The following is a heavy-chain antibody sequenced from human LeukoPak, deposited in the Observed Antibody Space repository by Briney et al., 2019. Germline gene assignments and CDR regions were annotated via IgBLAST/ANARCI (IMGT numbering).Heavy chain of an antibody. CDR3: AKAYNYYDTTDAFDI. J-gene: IGHJ3*02. CDR1: GFTFSSYG. D-gene: IGHD3-22*01. CDR2: MSGSGSST. Sequence: GGTLRLSCAASGFTFSSYGMSWVRQAPGKGLEWVSAMSGSGSSTYYADSVKGRFAISRDNSKNTLYLQINSLRAEDTAVYYCAKAYNYYDTTDAFDIWGQGTMVTVSS. V-gene: IGHV3-23*01.